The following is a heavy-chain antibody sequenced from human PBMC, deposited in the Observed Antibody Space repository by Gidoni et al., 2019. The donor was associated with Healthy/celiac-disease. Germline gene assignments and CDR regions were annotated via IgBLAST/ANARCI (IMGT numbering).Heavy chain of an antibody. Sequence: VQLLESGGGLVQPGGSLRLSCAASGFPFSSYAMSWVRQAPGKGLEWGSASSGSGGSTYYAESVKGRLTISRDNYKNTLDLQMNSLRAEDTAVYYCAKDLGSWDRSGYYNDYWGQGTLVTVSS. V-gene: IGHV3-23*01. J-gene: IGHJ4*02. CDR2: SSGSGGST. D-gene: IGHD3-22*01. CDR1: GFPFSSYA. CDR3: AKDLGSWDRSGYYNDY.